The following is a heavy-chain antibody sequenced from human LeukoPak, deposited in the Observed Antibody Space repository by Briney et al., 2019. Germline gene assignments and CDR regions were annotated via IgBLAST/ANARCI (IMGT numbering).Heavy chain of an antibody. Sequence: SETLSLTCTVSGGSISTYYWNWIRQPPGKGLEWIGYIYYSGSTNYNPSLKSRVTISVDRSKNQFSLKLSSVTAADTAVYYCAREADYGMDVWGQGTTVTVSS. CDR2: IYYSGST. CDR3: AREADYGMDV. V-gene: IGHV4-59*12. J-gene: IGHJ6*02. CDR1: GGSISTYY.